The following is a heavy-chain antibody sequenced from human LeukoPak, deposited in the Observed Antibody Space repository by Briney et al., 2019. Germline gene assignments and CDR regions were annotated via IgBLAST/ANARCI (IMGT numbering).Heavy chain of an antibody. CDR2: IYPGDSDT. J-gene: IGHJ4*02. Sequence: GESLKISCEGSGYTFTNYWIGWVRQMPGKGLEWMGIIYPGDSDTKYSPPFQGQVTISVDKSISTAYLQWSSLKASDTAMYYCARLGYCSGHTCYSYSNYWGQGTPVTVSS. V-gene: IGHV5-51*01. D-gene: IGHD2-15*01. CDR1: GYTFTNYW. CDR3: ARLGYCSGHTCYSYSNY.